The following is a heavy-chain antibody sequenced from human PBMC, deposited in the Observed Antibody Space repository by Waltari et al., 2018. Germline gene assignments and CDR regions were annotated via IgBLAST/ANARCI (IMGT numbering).Heavy chain of an antibody. CDR1: GGSISSGGYY. V-gene: IGHV4-31*03. D-gene: IGHD1-26*01. J-gene: IGHJ4*02. CDR3: ARGRRGSYYLHPFDY. CDR2: INHSGST. Sequence: QVQLQESGPGLVKPSQTLSLTCTVSGGSISSGGYYWSWIRQHPGKGLEWIGEINHSGSTNYNPSLKSRVTISVDTSKNQFSLKLSSVTAADTAVYYCARGRRGSYYLHPFDYWGQGTLVTVSS.